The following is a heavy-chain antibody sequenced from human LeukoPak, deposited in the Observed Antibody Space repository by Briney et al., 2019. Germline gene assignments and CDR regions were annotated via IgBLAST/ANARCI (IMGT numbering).Heavy chain of an antibody. CDR1: GFTFSSYG. D-gene: IGHD3-22*01. CDR3: AKDPSKPEFDYYDSSGYFYGMDV. CDR2: ISYDGSNK. Sequence: GGSLRLSCAASGFTFSSYGMHWVRQAPGKGLEWVAVISYDGSNKYYADSVKGRFTISRDNSKNTLYLQMNSLRAEDTAVYYCAKDPSKPEFDYYDSSGYFYGMDVWGQGTTVTVSS. V-gene: IGHV3-30*18. J-gene: IGHJ6*02.